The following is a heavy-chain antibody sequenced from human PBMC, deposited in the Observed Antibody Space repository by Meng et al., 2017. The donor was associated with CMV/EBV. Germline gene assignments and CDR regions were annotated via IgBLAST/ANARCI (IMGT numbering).Heavy chain of an antibody. D-gene: IGHD3-10*01. CDR1: GFTFSSYS. Sequence: GESLKISCAASGFTFSSYSMNWVRQAPGKGLEWVSSISSSSSYIYYADSVKGRFTISRDNAKNSLYLQMNSLRAEDTAVYYCAGGWFGELSNRAYYYYGMDVWGQGTTVTVSS. J-gene: IGHJ6*02. CDR2: ISSSSSYI. V-gene: IGHV3-21*04. CDR3: AGGWFGELSNRAYYYYGMDV.